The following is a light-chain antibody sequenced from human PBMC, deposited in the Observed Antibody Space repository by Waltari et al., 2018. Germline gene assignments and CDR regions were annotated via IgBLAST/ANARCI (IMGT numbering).Light chain of an antibody. J-gene: IGKJ2*01. CDR1: QSVSTF. CDR3: QQSRQWPRRT. V-gene: IGKV3-11*01. Sequence: IVLTQSPATLSLSPGERATLSCRASQSVSTFLAWYQQKPGQAPRLLIYDASNRATGIPARFSGSGSGTDFTLTISSLEPEDFAVYYCQQSRQWPRRTFGQGTKLE. CDR2: DAS.